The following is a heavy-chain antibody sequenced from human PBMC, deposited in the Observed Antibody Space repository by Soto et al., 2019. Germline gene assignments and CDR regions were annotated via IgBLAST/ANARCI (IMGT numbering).Heavy chain of an antibody. D-gene: IGHD3-10*01. CDR1: GGTFGSQG. J-gene: IGHJ4*02. CDR3: TRGSMANFYY. V-gene: IGHV1-69*01. CDR2: FIAMLGTP. Sequence: QVQLVQSGAEVKKPGSSVKVSCKASGGTFGSQGIAWVRQAPGQGLEWMGGFIAMLGTPTYAKKVQGRATISADESLASSYFELGSVRAEDTGVYFCTRGSMANFYYWGQGAVVTGSS.